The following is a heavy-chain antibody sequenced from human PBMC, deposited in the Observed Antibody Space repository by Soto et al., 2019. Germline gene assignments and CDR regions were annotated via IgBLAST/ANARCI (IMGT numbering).Heavy chain of an antibody. CDR3: ARGLTVTLKEAFDY. CDR1: GGSFSGYY. D-gene: IGHD4-17*01. CDR2: INHSGST. V-gene: IGHV4-34*01. J-gene: IGHJ4*02. Sequence: PSETLSLTCAVYGGSFSGYYWSWIRQPPGKGLEWIGEINHSGSTNYNPSLKSRVTISVDTSKNQFSLKLSSVTAADAAVYYCARGLTVTLKEAFDYWGQGTLVTVS.